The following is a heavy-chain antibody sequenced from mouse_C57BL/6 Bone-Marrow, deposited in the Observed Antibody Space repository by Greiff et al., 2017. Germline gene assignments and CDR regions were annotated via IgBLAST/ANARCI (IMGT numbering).Heavy chain of an antibody. Sequence: QVQLQQSGPELVKPGASVKISCKASGYAFSSSWMNWVKQRPGKGLEWIGRIYPGDGDTNYNGKFKGKATLTADKSSSTAYMQLSSLTSEDSAFYFCARRDSSGYRVYFDYWGQGTTLTVSS. V-gene: IGHV1-82*01. CDR2: IYPGDGDT. CDR1: GYAFSSSW. J-gene: IGHJ2*01. D-gene: IGHD3-2*02. CDR3: ARRDSSGYRVYFDY.